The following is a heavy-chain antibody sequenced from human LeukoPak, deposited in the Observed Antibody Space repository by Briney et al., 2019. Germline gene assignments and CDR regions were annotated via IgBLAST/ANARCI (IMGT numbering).Heavy chain of an antibody. J-gene: IGHJ3*02. D-gene: IGHD3-22*01. Sequence: GASVKVSCKASGYTFTGYYMHWVRQAPGQGLEWMGWINPNSGGTNYAQKFQGRVTMTRDTSISTAYMELSRLRSDDTAVYYCARARYYYDSSGLRGDAFDIWGQGTMVTVSS. CDR1: GYTFTGYY. V-gene: IGHV1-2*02. CDR2: INPNSGGT. CDR3: ARARYYYDSSGLRGDAFDI.